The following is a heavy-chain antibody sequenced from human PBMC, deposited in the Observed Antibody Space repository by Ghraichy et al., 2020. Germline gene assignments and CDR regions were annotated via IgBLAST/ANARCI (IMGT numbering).Heavy chain of an antibody. CDR2: SNSGNT. CDR3: ARGGNSGKWAYYFDY. D-gene: IGHD5-12*01. Sequence: SETCPSPALSLVAPSLVTTGAGSGSPQGRDWSGLGISNSGNTNYNPSLKSRVTISVDTSKNQFSLKLSSVAAADTAVYYCARGGNSGKWAYYFDYWGQGSLVTVSS. J-gene: IGHJ4*02. CDR1: VAPSLVTT. V-gene: IGHV4-59*01.